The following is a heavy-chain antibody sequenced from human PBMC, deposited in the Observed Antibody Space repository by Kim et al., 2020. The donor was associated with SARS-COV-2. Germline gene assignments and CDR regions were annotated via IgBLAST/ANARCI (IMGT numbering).Heavy chain of an antibody. V-gene: IGHV3-30*18. J-gene: IGHJ4*01. D-gene: IGHD6-19*01. CDR3: AKSCTLYSSGWYIDDY. CDR2: ISYVGSNK. Sequence: GGSLRLSCAASGFTFSNYAMHWVRQAPGKGLEWVAVISYVGSNKYYGDSVTGRFTISRDNSKNSVCLQMNSLRAEDTAVYFCAKSCTLYSSGWYIDDYWG. CDR1: GFTFSNYA.